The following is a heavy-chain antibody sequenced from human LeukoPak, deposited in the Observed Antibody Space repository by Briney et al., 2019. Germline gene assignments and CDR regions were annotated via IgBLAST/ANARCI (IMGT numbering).Heavy chain of an antibody. CDR3: ARDTTYCGGGCYSLTGY. J-gene: IGHJ4*02. CDR2: ISSSSGSI. V-gene: IGHV3-21*01. Sequence: PGGSLRLSCAASGFTFSSFSMNWVRQAPGKGLEWVSSISSSSGSIYYADSLKGRFTISRDNAKNSLYLQMDSLRAEDTAVYYCARDTTYCGGGCYSLTGYWGQGTLVSVSS. D-gene: IGHD2-21*02. CDR1: GFTFSSFS.